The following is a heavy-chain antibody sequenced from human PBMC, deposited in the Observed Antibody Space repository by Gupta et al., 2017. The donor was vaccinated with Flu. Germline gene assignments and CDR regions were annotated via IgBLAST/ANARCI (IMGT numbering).Heavy chain of an antibody. V-gene: IGHV3-73*02. Sequence: EVQLVESGGALVQPGGSLKLPCPASGLNFRASTVHWVRQASGRGLEYLGRVNTKVYGYATGYGASLMGRFTISRDDSLNRAYLQMNSLKTEDTAVYYCSSLTNWEGEGDYWGQGTLVTVSS. CDR1: GLNFRAST. D-gene: IGHD1-26*01. J-gene: IGHJ4*02. CDR3: SSLTNWEGEGDY. CDR2: VNTKVYGYAT.